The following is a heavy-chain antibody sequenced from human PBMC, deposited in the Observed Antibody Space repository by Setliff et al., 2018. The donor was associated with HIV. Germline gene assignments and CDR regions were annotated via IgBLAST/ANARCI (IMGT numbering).Heavy chain of an antibody. Sequence: ASVKVSCKASGYTFTSYFMYWVRQAPGQGLEWRGIIKPSGGSTSYAQKFQGRVTTTSDTTTSTVYLELSSLRSEDTDVYYFARDGFRGYDISGYFFSWVSRFHHDYYYYYMDVWGKGTTVTVSS. CDR2: IKPSGGST. J-gene: IGHJ6*03. CDR3: ARDGFRGYDISGYFFSWVSRFHHDYYYYYMDV. CDR1: GYTFTSYF. D-gene: IGHD3-22*01. V-gene: IGHV1-46*01.